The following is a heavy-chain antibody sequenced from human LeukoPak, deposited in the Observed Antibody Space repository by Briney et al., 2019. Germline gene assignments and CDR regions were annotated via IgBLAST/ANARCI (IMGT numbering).Heavy chain of an antibody. CDR3: VRGLGWFDP. V-gene: IGHV3-7*04. CDR2: VKNDGSEK. CDR1: GFMFTNHW. J-gene: IGHJ5*02. Sequence: GGSLRLSCAASGFMFTNHWMSWVRQAPGKGLEWVANVKNDGSEKNYVGSVKGRFTISRDNVKNSLSLQMNSLRAEDTAVYYCVRGLGWFDPWGQGTLVTVSS. D-gene: IGHD3-10*01.